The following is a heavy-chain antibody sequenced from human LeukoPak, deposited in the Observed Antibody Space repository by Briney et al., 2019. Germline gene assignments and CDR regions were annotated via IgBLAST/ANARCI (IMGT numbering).Heavy chain of an antibody. D-gene: IGHD6-19*01. J-gene: IGHJ4*02. V-gene: IGHV4-59*01. CDR3: ARGLGAVAGTGEYDY. CDR2: IYYSGST. Sequence: PSETLSLTCTVSGGSISSYYWSWIRQPPGKGLEWIGYIYYSGSTNYNPSLKSRVTISVDTSKNQFSLKLSSVTAADTAVYYCARGLGAVAGTGEYDYWGQGTLVTFSS. CDR1: GGSISSYY.